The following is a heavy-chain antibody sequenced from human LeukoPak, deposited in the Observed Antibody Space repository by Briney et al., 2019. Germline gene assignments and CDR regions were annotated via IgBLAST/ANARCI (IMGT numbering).Heavy chain of an antibody. D-gene: IGHD6-13*01. CDR3: ARLEAAAGNYFDY. V-gene: IGHV4-59*08. CDR1: GGSISSYY. Sequence: SETLSLTCTVSGGSISSYYWSWIRQPPGRGLEWIGYIYYSGSTNYNPSLKSRVTISVDTSKNQFSLKLSSVTAADTAVYYCARLEAAAGNYFDYWGQGTLVTVSS. J-gene: IGHJ4*02. CDR2: IYYSGST.